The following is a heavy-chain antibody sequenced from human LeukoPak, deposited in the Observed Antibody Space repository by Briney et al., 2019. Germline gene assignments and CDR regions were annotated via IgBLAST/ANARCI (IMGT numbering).Heavy chain of an antibody. CDR2: IHHDGSNK. J-gene: IGHJ6*03. CDR1: GFTFSSYG. D-gene: IGHD1-1*01. Sequence: GGSLRLSCAASGFTFSSYGMHWVRQAPGKGLAWVTFIHHDGSNKYYADSVKGRFTISRDNSKNTLYLQMNSLRAEDTAVYYCARATRYFEGDYYMDVWGKGTTVTVSS. CDR3: ARATRYFEGDYYMDV. V-gene: IGHV3-30*02.